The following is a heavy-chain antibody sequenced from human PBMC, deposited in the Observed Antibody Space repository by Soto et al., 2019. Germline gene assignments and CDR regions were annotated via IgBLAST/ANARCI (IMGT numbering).Heavy chain of an antibody. CDR1: GFTFSSYA. D-gene: IGHD3-9*01. J-gene: IGHJ3*02. V-gene: IGHV3-23*01. CDR3: AIDNRAHYLILTYSPSATDEAFEI. CDR2: ITGSGDTT. Sequence: EVQLLESGGGLVQPGGSLRLSCAASGFTFSSYAMSWVRQAPGKGLEWVSAITGSGDTTYYADSVKGRFTTSRDNSKNPLSLQMNPLTAADTPVYYCAIDNRAHYLILTYSPSATDEAFEIWCQGTMVTLSS.